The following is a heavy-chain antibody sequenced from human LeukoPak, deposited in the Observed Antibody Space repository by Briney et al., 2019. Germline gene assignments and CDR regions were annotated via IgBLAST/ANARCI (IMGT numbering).Heavy chain of an antibody. J-gene: IGHJ5*02. Sequence: GGSLILSCVASGFTFSSYGMHWVRQAPGKGLEWVANIKNDGSEKYYVDSVKGRFTISRDNAKNTLYLQMNSLRAEDTAVYYCGQSSPVLLWSWGQGTLVTVSS. CDR1: GFTFSSYG. CDR3: GQSSPVLLWS. CDR2: IKNDGSEK. D-gene: IGHD3-10*01. V-gene: IGHV3-7*01.